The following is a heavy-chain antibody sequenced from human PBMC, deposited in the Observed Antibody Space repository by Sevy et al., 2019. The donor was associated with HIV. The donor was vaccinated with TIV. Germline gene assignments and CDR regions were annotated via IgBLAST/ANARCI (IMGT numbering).Heavy chain of an antibody. CDR3: AKDRIEGARKLDY. V-gene: IGHV3-23*01. Sequence: GVSLRLSCAASGFTFGNYAMTWVRQAAGKGLEWVSSISGTGGTTYYADSVKGRFTISRDNSKNTLYIQMNSLRAEDTAVYYCAKDRIEGARKLDYWGQGTLVTVSS. J-gene: IGHJ4*02. CDR1: GFTFGNYA. CDR2: ISGTGGTT. D-gene: IGHD1-26*01.